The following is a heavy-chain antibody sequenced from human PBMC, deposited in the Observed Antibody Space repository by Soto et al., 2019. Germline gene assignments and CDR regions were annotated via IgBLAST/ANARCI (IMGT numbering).Heavy chain of an antibody. J-gene: IGHJ4*02. Sequence: PGGSLRLSCAASGFTFSSYGMHWVRQAPGKGLEWVAVISYDGSNKYYADSVKGRFTISRDNSKNTLYLQMNSLRAEDTAVYYCAKDVYGRGHVDYWGQGTLVTVSS. V-gene: IGHV3-30*18. CDR2: ISYDGSNK. CDR1: GFTFSSYG. CDR3: AKDVYGRGHVDY. D-gene: IGHD5-12*01.